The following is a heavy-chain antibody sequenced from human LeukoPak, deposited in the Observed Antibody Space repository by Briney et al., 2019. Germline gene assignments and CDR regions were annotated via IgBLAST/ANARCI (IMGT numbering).Heavy chain of an antibody. CDR1: GGSISSYY. CDR2: VYYSGST. V-gene: IGHV4-59*08. J-gene: IGHJ6*02. CDR3: ARNTLQYYYYGFDV. Sequence: PSQTLSLTCTVSGGSISSYYWSWTRQPPGKGLEWIGYVYYSGSTNYNPSLKSRVTISVDTSKNQFSLELSSVTAADTAVYYCARNTLQYYYYGFDVWGQGTTVTVSS.